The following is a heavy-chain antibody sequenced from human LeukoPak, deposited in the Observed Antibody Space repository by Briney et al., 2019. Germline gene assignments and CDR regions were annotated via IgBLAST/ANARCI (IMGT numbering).Heavy chain of an antibody. J-gene: IGHJ4*02. CDR3: ARDRSSAYYRDYFDY. Sequence: PSETLSLTCTVSSGSISNYYWSWIRQPAGKGLEWIGRIHNSGSTNCSPTLKSRVTMSMDTSKFSLRLTSVTAADTALYYCARDRSSAYYRDYFDYWGQGILVTVSS. CDR1: SGSISNYY. CDR2: IHNSGST. V-gene: IGHV4-4*07. D-gene: IGHD3-22*01.